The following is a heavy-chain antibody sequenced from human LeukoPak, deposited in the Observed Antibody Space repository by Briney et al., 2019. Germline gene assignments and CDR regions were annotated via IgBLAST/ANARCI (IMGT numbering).Heavy chain of an antibody. CDR2: TYHSGST. D-gene: IGHD6-13*01. CDR3: ASDRMIAAAAYFDY. CDR1: GYSISSGYY. J-gene: IGHJ4*02. Sequence: SETLSLTCTVSGYSISSGYYWGWIRQPPGKGLEWIGSTYHSGSTYYNPSLKSRVTISVDTSKNQFSLKLSSVTAADTAVYYCASDRMIAAAAYFDYWGQGTLVTVSS. V-gene: IGHV4-38-2*02.